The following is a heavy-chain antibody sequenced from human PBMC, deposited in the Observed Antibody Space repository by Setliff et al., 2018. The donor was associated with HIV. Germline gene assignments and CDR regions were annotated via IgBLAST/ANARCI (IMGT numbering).Heavy chain of an antibody. J-gene: IGHJ5*02. CDR3: ARDLPELTGRSFDP. V-gene: IGHV4-59*10. CDR2: IYSSGSI. CDR1: GGSFSGYY. Sequence: SETLSLTCAVYGGSFSGYYWTWIRQPPGKGLEWIGRIYSSGSINYNPSLKSRVTMSVDTSKSQFSLKLTSVTAADTAVYYCARDLPELTGRSFDPWGQGMLVTVSS. D-gene: IGHD7-27*01.